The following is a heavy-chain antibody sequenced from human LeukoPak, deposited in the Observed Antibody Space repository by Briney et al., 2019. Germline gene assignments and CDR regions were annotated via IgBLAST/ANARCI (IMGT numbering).Heavy chain of an antibody. Sequence: GASVKVSCKASGYTFTSYGISWVRQAPGQGLEWMGWISAYNGNTNYAQKLQGRVTMTTDTSTSTAYMELRSLRSDDTAVYYCARLMITFGGVIVLGDYWGQGTLVTVSS. D-gene: IGHD3-16*02. CDR2: ISAYNGNT. CDR3: ARLMITFGGVIVLGDY. J-gene: IGHJ4*02. CDR1: GYTFTSYG. V-gene: IGHV1-18*01.